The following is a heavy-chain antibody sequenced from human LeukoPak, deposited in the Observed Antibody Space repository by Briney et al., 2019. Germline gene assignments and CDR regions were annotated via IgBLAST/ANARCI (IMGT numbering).Heavy chain of an antibody. CDR2: VSGSGDRM. Sequence: PGGSVRLSCAASGVTSSSNALNWVRQAPGKGLEWVATVSGSGDRMYHADSVKGRFTISRDNSKNTIYLQMNSLRAEDTALYYCAKAAAAPGFDFWGQGTLVTVSS. CDR1: GVTSSSNA. D-gene: IGHD6-13*01. V-gene: IGHV3-23*01. J-gene: IGHJ4*02. CDR3: AKAAAAPGFDF.